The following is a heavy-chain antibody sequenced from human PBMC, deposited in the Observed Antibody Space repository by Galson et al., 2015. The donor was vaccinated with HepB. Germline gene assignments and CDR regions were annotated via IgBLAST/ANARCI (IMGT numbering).Heavy chain of an antibody. D-gene: IGHD6-19*01. CDR2: IIPIFGTA. CDR3: ARSTSRASSGWYFFDY. CDR1: GYTFTSYG. V-gene: IGHV1-69*06. Sequence: CKASGYTFTSYGISWVRQAPGQGLEWMGGIIPIFGTANYAQKFQGRVTITADKSTNTAYMDLSSLRSEDTAVYYCARSTSRASSGWYFFDYWGQGTLVTVSS. J-gene: IGHJ4*02.